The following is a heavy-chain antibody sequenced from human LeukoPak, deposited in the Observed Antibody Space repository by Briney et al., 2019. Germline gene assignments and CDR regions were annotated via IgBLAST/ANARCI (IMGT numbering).Heavy chain of an antibody. CDR2: TYYRSKWYN. CDR1: GDSVSSSSTT. V-gene: IGHV6-1*01. J-gene: IGHJ4*02. D-gene: IGHD5-18*01. Sequence: SQTLSLTCAISGDSVSSSSTTWDWIRQSPSRGLEWLGRTYYRSKWYNDYAVSVKGRISINADTSNNQFSLQLNSVTPEDTAVYYCARGARYSFDYWGQGTLVTVSS. CDR3: ARGARYSFDY.